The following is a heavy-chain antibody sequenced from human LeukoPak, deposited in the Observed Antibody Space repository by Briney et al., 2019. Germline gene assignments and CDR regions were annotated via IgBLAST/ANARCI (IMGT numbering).Heavy chain of an antibody. CDR2: IYSGGST. CDR3: ARMMYGVIAEYYFDY. D-gene: IGHD3-16*02. V-gene: IGHV3-66*02. Sequence: GGSLRLSCAASGFTVSSNYMSWVRQAPGRGLEGVPVIYSGGSTYYADSVKGRFTISRDNSKNTLYLQMNSLRAEDTAVYYCARMMYGVIAEYYFDYWGQGTLVTVSS. CDR1: GFTVSSNY. J-gene: IGHJ4*02.